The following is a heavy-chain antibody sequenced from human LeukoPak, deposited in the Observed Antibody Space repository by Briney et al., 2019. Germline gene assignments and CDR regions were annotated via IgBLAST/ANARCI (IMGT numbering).Heavy chain of an antibody. J-gene: IGHJ6*02. D-gene: IGHD5-12*01. V-gene: IGHV1-2*04. Sequence: ASVTVSCKASGYTFTSHYMHWVRQAPGQGLEWMGWINPNSGGTNYAQKFQGWVTMTRDTSISTAYMELSRLRSDDTAVYYCARGGVATIGYYYYGMDVWGQGTTVTVSS. CDR3: ARGGVATIGYYYYGMDV. CDR2: INPNSGGT. CDR1: GYTFTSHY.